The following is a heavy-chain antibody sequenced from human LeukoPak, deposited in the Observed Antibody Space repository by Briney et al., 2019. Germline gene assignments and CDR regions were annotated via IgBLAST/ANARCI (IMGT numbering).Heavy chain of an antibody. CDR3: ARRGGSGSYRY. CDR1: GGSFSGYY. V-gene: IGHV4-34*01. CDR2: INHSGST. Sequence: SETLSLTCAVYGGSFSGYYWSWIRQPPGKGLEWIGEINHSGSTNYNPSLKSRVTISVDTSKNQFSLKLSSVTAADTAVYYCARRGGSGSYRYWGQGTLVTVSS. J-gene: IGHJ4*02. D-gene: IGHD3-10*01.